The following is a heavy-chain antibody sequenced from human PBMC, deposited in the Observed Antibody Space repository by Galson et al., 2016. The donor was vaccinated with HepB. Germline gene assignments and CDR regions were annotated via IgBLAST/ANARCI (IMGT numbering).Heavy chain of an antibody. D-gene: IGHD3-22*01. Sequence: QSGAEVKKPGESLRISCQASGYTFTKYWITWVRQMPGKGLEWMGRIDPTESYTDYSPSFRGHVTMSVDKSVSTAYLHLSGLKASDSATYYCARPIYASSGYYMGDDLWGQGTLVTVSS. CDR3: ARPIYASSGYYMGDDL. CDR2: IDPTESYT. V-gene: IGHV5-10-1*01. CDR1: GYTFTKYW. J-gene: IGHJ5*02.